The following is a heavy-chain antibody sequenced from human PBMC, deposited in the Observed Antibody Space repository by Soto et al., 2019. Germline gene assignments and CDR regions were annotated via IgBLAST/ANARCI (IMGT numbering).Heavy chain of an antibody. J-gene: IGHJ6*02. V-gene: IGHV4-28*03. CDR2: IYYSGTT. D-gene: IGHD2-8*01. CDR3: ARDIMGTNYYYYGMDV. Sequence: SETLSLTCAVSGYSISSSNWWGWIRQTPGKGLEWIGYIYYSGTTFYNPSLKSRVTMSVDTSKNQFSLKLSSVTAADTAVYYCARDIMGTNYYYYGMDVWGQGTTVT. CDR1: GYSISSSNW.